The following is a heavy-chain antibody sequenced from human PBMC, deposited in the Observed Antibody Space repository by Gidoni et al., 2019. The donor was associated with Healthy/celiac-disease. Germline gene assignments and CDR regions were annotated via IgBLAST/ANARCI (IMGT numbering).Heavy chain of an antibody. Sequence: QLQLQESGPGLVKPSETLSLTCTVSGGSISSSSYYWGWIRQPPGKGMEWIGSIYYSGRTDYNPSLKSRVTISVDTSKNQFSLKLSSVTAADTAVYYCARQGQQLVLTSIWYYYYGMDVWGQGTTVTVSS. CDR1: GGSISSSSYY. V-gene: IGHV4-39*01. CDR3: ARQGQQLVLTSIWYYYYGMDV. J-gene: IGHJ6*02. D-gene: IGHD6-13*01. CDR2: IYYSGRT.